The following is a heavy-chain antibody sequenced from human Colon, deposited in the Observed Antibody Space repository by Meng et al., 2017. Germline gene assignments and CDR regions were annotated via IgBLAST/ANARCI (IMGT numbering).Heavy chain of an antibody. D-gene: IGHD3-16*01. CDR3: ARDYWGSLDF. CDR1: GASVRSPDHQ. CDR2: ARIDYANT. J-gene: IGHJ4*02. Sequence: QGRRQESGPGLVRPSETLFLICAVSGASVRSPDHQWGGVRQPPGKGLEWIGYARIDYANTNYNPSLKSRVNVSLDTSKNQFPLNVRSVTAADTAVYYCARDYWGSLDFWGQGILVTVSS. V-gene: IGHV4-61*08.